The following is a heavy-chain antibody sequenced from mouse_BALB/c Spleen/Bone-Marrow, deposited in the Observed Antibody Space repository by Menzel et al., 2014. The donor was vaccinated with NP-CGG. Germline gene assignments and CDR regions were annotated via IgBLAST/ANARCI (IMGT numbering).Heavy chain of an antibody. J-gene: IGHJ4*01. CDR2: INPYNDGT. CDR3: ARWRHPYAMDY. CDR1: GYTFTSYV. Sequence: EVQLQESGPELVKPGASVKMSCKASGYTFTSYVMHWVKQKPGQGLEWIGYINPYNDGTKYNEKFKGKATLTSDKSSSTAYMELSSLTSEDSAVYYCARWRHPYAMDYWGQGTSVTVSS. V-gene: IGHV1-14*01.